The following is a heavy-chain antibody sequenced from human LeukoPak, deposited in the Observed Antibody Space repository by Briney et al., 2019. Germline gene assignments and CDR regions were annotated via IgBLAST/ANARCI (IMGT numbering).Heavy chain of an antibody. D-gene: IGHD4-11*01. CDR2: IYYSGST. Sequence: SETLSLTCTVSGGSISSSSYYWGWIRQPPGQGLEWIGSIYYSGSTYYNPSLKSRVTISVDTSKNQFSLKLSSVTAADTAVYYCARGPRRYSNYFDYWGQGTLVTVSS. V-gene: IGHV4-39*01. J-gene: IGHJ4*02. CDR1: GGSISSSSYY. CDR3: ARGPRRYSNYFDY.